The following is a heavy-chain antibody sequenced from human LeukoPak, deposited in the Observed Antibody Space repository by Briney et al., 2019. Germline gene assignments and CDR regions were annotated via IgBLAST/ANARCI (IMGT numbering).Heavy chain of an antibody. V-gene: IGHV3-53*01. J-gene: IGHJ4*02. Sequence: GGSLRLSCAASGFTVSSNYISWVHQAPGNGLKWVSVIYSGVSPYYADSVKGRFTISRDNSKNTLYLQMNSLRAEDTAVYYCAKSLGYCSGGSCYSGVIDYWGQGTLVTVSS. CDR1: GFTVSSNY. CDR3: AKSLGYCSGGSCYSGVIDY. D-gene: IGHD2-15*01. CDR2: IYSGVSP.